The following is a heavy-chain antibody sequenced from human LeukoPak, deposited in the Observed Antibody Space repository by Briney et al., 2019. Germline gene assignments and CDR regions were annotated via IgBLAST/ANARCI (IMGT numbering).Heavy chain of an antibody. V-gene: IGHV3-33*01. CDR2: IWYDGSNK. Sequence: GGSLRLSCAASGFTFSSYGMHRVRQAPGKGLEWVAVIWYDGSNKYYADSVKGRFTISRDNSKNTLYLQMNSLRAEDTAVYYCVRSRRVVGNPYFYYYIDVWGKGTTVTVSS. D-gene: IGHD2-2*01. J-gene: IGHJ6*03. CDR3: VRSRRVVGNPYFYYYIDV. CDR1: GFTFSSYG.